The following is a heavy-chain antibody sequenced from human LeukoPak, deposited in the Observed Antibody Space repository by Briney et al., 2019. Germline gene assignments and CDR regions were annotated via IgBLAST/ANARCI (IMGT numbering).Heavy chain of an antibody. J-gene: IGHJ6*02. Sequence: GGSLRLSCAASGFTFSDHYMDWVRQAPGKGLEWVGRTRNKANSYTTEYAASVKGRFTISRDDSKDSLYLQMNSLKTEDTAVYYCARDWSVTYYGMDVWGQGTTVTVSS. CDR3: ARDWSVTYYGMDV. V-gene: IGHV3-72*01. D-gene: IGHD4-17*01. CDR2: TRNKANSYTT. CDR1: GFTFSDHY.